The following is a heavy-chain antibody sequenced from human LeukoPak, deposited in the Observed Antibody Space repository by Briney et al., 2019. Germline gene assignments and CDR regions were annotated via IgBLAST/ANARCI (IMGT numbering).Heavy chain of an antibody. CDR3: ARDPLEWELPGAFHI. V-gene: IGHV3-30*02. J-gene: IGHJ3*02. Sequence: GGSLGLSCAASGFSFSCYGIHWVRQAPGKGLEWAAFIQHDSSNKYYVDSVKGRFTISRDNSKNTLYLQMNSLRAEDTAVYYCARDPLEWELPGAFHIWGQGTMVTVSS. CDR2: IQHDSSNK. D-gene: IGHD1-26*01. CDR1: GFSFSCYG.